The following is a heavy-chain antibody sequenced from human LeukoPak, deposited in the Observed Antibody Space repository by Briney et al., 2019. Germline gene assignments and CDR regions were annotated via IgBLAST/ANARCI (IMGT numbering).Heavy chain of an antibody. V-gene: IGHV3-53*01. Sequence: GGSLRLSCAASGFTGTIMHMNCVRQGPGKGLEWVSITCRRGSTDYTDSVKGRFTISRDNSKNTLYLQMNSLRAEDTAVYYCARVHGDILTGYKNDAFDIWGQGTMVTVSS. CDR1: GFTGTIMH. D-gene: IGHD3-9*01. J-gene: IGHJ3*02. CDR3: ARVHGDILTGYKNDAFDI. CDR2: TCRRGST.